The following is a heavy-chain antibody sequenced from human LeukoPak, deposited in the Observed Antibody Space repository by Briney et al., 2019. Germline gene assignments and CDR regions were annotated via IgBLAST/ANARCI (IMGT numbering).Heavy chain of an antibody. Sequence: TSQTPSLTCTVSGGSISSGGYCWSWIRQHPGKGLEWIGYIYYSGSTYYNPSLKSRVTISVDTSKNQFSLKLSSVTAADTAVYYCARGVEWLFSYCYYYMDVWGKGTTVTVSS. V-gene: IGHV4-31*03. CDR3: ARGVEWLFSYCYYYMDV. D-gene: IGHD3-3*01. J-gene: IGHJ6*03. CDR2: IYYSGST. CDR1: GGSISSGGYC.